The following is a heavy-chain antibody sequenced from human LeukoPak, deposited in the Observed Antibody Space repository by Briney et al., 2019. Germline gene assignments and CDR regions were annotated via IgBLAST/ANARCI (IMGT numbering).Heavy chain of an antibody. CDR3: AIDSNSGGSCYFDP. CDR1: EFDFSTHA. CDR2: ISISGTKT. J-gene: IGHJ5*02. V-gene: IGHV3-23*01. Sequence: GGSLRLSCAASEFDFSTHAMTWVRQAPGKGLEWVSAISISGTKTYYADSVKGRFTISRDNSKNTLYLQMYSLRAEDTAVYYCAIDSNSGGSCYFDPWGQGTLVTVSS. D-gene: IGHD2-15*01.